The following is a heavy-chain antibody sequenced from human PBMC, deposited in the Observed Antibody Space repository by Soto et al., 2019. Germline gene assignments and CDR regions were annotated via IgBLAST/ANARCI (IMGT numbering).Heavy chain of an antibody. D-gene: IGHD1-1*01. J-gene: IGHJ6*02. CDR2: IYYRGST. V-gene: IGHV4-31*03. CDR1: GGSISSGGYY. CDR3: ARGLGTYYCYGMDV. Sequence: QVQLQESGPGLVKPSQTLSLTCTVSGGSISSGGYYWSWIRQHPGKGLEWIGYIYYRGSTSYNPSLKCRVTISVDTSKNQFSLKLSSVTAADTAVYYCARGLGTYYCYGMDVWGQGTTVTVSS.